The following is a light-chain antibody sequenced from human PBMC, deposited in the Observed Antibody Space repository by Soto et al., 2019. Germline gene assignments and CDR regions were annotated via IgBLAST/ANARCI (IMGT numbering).Light chain of an antibody. CDR3: QHFGSSPPVN. J-gene: IGKJ5*01. Sequence: EIVMTQSPATLSVSPVERSTLSCRASHSVSRTYLAWYQQKPVQAPRLLIYATSSRATGIPDRFSGSGSGSEFTLTISGLEPEDFAVYFCQHFGSSPPVNFGQGTRLEIK. CDR2: ATS. CDR1: HSVSRTY. V-gene: IGKV3-20*01.